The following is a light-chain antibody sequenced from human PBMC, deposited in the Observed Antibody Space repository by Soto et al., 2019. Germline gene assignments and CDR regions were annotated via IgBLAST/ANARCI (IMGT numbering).Light chain of an antibody. J-gene: IGLJ1*01. V-gene: IGLV2-11*02. CDR1: SNALGRYKY. CDR3: CSYAGSDALV. Sequence: QSALTQPRSVSGSPGQSVTISCTGTSNALGRYKYVIWYQRHPGEAPKLVMDDVAQRPAGVSDRLSGDKSGKSDSMTISGIKADDDATYYCCSYAGSDALVFGSGTKVTVL. CDR2: DVA.